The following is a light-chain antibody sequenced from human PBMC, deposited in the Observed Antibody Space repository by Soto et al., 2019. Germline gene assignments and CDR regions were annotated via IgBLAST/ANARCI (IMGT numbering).Light chain of an antibody. J-gene: IGKJ1*01. CDR3: QQSYSTPRT. V-gene: IGKV1-39*01. CDR2: AAS. CDR1: LIINTY. Sequence: DIQMTQSPSSLAASVGDRVTITCRAGLIINTYLNWYQQKPGKAPKLLIYAASSLQSGVPSRFSGSGSGTDFTLTISSLQPEDCATYYCQQSYSTPRTFGQGTKVEIK.